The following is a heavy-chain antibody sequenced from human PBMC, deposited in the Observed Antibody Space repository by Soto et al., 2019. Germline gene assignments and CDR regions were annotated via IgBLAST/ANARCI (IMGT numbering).Heavy chain of an antibody. D-gene: IGHD1-26*01. CDR3: ARASELFDAFDI. CDR2: ISSSSSTI. J-gene: IGHJ3*02. V-gene: IGHV3-48*01. CDR1: GFTFSSCS. Sequence: GSLRLSCAASGFTFSSCSMNWVRQAPGKGLEWVSYISSSSSTIYYADSVKGRFTISRDNAKNSLYLQMHSLRAEDTAVYYCARASELFDAFDIWGQGTMVTVSS.